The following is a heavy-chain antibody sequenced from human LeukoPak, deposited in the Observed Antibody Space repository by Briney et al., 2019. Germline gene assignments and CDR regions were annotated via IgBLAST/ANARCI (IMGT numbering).Heavy chain of an antibody. Sequence: GESLNISCKTSRYTFTSYCIGWVRQTPGKGLECMGVIFPRDSDARYSPSFQGQVTMSADKSTNTAYLHWGSLKASDTALYYCVRSLPGTLLRGYGMDVWGPGTTVTVS. V-gene: IGHV5-51*01. CDR1: RYTFTSYC. D-gene: IGHD3-10*01. J-gene: IGHJ6*02. CDR3: VRSLPGTLLRGYGMDV. CDR2: IFPRDSDA.